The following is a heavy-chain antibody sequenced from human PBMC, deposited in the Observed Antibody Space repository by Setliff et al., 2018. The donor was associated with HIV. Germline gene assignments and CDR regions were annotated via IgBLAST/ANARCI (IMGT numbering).Heavy chain of an antibody. J-gene: IGHJ4*02. Sequence: PSETLSLTCTVSGGSINTYYWSWIRQPAGKGLEWIGRFYTSGSTNYNPSLKSRVTMSVDTSKNQFSLKLSSVTAADTAVYYCARGGSYDTFDYWGQGTLVTVSS. CDR2: FYTSGST. V-gene: IGHV4-4*07. D-gene: IGHD3-22*01. CDR1: GGSINTYY. CDR3: ARGGSYDTFDY.